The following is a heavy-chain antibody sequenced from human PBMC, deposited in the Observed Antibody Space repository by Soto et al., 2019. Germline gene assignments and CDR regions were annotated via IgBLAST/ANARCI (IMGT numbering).Heavy chain of an antibody. CDR3: VKDYAFWSGHYRDVFYF. V-gene: IGHV3-64D*08. D-gene: IGHD3-3*01. CDR2: INSNGRST. Sequence: GGSLRLSCSASGFTFNNYGMHWVRQAPGKGLEYVSAINSNGRSTYYADSVKGRSTISRDNSKNTLYLQMSSLRPEDTAVYYFVKDYAFWSGHYRDVFYFCAQGTSVTGSS. CDR1: GFTFNNYG. J-gene: IGHJ3*01.